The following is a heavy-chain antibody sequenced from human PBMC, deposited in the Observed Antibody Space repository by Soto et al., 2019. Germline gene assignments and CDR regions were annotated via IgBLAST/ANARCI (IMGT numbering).Heavy chain of an antibody. CDR3: ARYSPPKKAYDSNPGWFDP. CDR1: GGSMNYYY. J-gene: IGHJ5*02. V-gene: IGHV4-59*03. D-gene: IGHD3-22*01. Sequence: SETLSLTCSVSGGSMNYYYWTWIRQSPGKGLEWIGSVSHTGSTTYSPSLKSRVVISLDTSRNQFSLTLSSVTAADTAVYFCARYSPPKKAYDSNPGWFDPWGQGTLVTVSS. CDR2: VSHTGST.